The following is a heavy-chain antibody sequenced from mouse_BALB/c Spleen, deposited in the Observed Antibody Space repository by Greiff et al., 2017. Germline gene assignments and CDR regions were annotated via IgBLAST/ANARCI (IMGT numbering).Heavy chain of an antibody. V-gene: IGHV1-26*01. D-gene: IGHD2-1*01. Sequence: EVKLQESGPDLVKPGASVKISCKASGYSFTGYYMHWVKQSHGKSLEWIGRVNPNNGGTSYNQKFKGKAILTVDKSSSTAYMELRSLTSEDSAVYYCACEFYGNPWFAYWGQGTLVTVSA. CDR3: ACEFYGNPWFAY. CDR1: GYSFTGYY. CDR2: VNPNNGGT. J-gene: IGHJ3*01.